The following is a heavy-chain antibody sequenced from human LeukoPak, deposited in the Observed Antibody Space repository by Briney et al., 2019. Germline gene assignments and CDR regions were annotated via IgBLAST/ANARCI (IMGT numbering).Heavy chain of an antibody. CDR3: ARGNWNYLSKNWFDP. CDR2: IYHSGST. CDR1: GGSISSYY. V-gene: IGHV4-59*12. Sequence: SETLSLTCTVSGGSISSYYWSWIRQPPGKGLEWIGYIYHSGSTYYNPSLKSRVTISVDRSKNQFSLKLSSVTAADTAVYYCARGNWNYLSKNWFDPWGQGTLVTVSS. J-gene: IGHJ5*02. D-gene: IGHD1-7*01.